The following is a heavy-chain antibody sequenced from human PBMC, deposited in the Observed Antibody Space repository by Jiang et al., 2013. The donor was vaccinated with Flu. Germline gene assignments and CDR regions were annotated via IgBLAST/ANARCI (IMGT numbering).Heavy chain of an antibody. CDR3: ARAGDYGDLYDY. CDR1: GGSIRSYY. V-gene: IGHV4-59*01. D-gene: IGHD4/OR15-4a*01. CDR2: VYYSGST. J-gene: IGHJ4*02. Sequence: GSGLVKPSETLSLTCSVSGGSIRSYYWSWIRQPPGKGLEWVGHVYYSGSTSYNPSIRSRATVSVDTSKKQFSLKLSSVTAADTAVYYCARAGDYGDLYDYWGQGTLVTVAS.